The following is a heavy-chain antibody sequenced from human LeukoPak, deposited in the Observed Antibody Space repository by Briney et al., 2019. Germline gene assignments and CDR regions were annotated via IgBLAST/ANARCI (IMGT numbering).Heavy chain of an antibody. Sequence: GGSLRLSCAASGFTVSSSYMSWVRQAPGKGLEWVSVTFSDIYSGGSTYYADSVKGRFTLSRDNSKNTLYLQMNSLRAEDTAVYYCARGKYCSGGSCYASDYWGQGTLVTVSS. CDR3: ARGKYCSGGSCYASDY. J-gene: IGHJ4*02. CDR1: GFTVSSSY. V-gene: IGHV3-53*01. D-gene: IGHD2-15*01. CDR2: TFSDIYSGGST.